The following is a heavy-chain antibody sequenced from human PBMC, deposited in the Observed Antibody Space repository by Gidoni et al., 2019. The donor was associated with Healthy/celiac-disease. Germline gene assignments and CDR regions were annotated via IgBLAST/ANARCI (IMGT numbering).Heavy chain of an antibody. CDR2: IYYSGRT. CDR3: ASGALGYCSSTSCSRGFDP. D-gene: IGHD2-2*01. V-gene: IGHV4-59*01. Sequence: QVQLQESGQGLVKPSETLSLTCTASGGSISSYYWSWIRQPPGKGLEWIGYIYYSGRTNYNPSLKSRVTISVDTSKNQFSLKLSSVTAADTAVYYCASGALGYCSSTSCSRGFDPWGQGTLVTVSS. J-gene: IGHJ5*02. CDR1: GGSISSYY.